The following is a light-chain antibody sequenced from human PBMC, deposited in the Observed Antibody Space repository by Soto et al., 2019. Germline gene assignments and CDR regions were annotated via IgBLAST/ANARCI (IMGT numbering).Light chain of an antibody. J-gene: IGKJ2*01. CDR2: LGS. V-gene: IGKV2-28*01. CDR1: QSLLHSNGYNY. CDR3: MQALQSPPYT. Sequence: DIVMTQSPLSLPVTPGDPASISCRSSQSLLHSNGYNYLDWYLQKPGQSPQLLIYLGSNRASGVPDRFSGSGSGTDFTLKISRVEAEDVGVHYCMQALQSPPYTFGQGTKLEIK.